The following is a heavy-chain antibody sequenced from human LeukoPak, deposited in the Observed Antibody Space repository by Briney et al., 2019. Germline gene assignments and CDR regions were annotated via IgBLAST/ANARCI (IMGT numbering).Heavy chain of an antibody. CDR2: IYYSGST. D-gene: IGHD4-11*01. Sequence: SETLSLTCTVSGYSISSGYYWSWIRQPPGKGLEWIGYIYYSGSTNYNPSLKSRVTISVDTSKNQFSLKLSSVTAADTAVYYCARAPGAVTSRTNYYYYYYMDVWGKGTTVTVSS. CDR1: GYSISSGYY. CDR3: ARAPGAVTSRTNYYYYYYMDV. J-gene: IGHJ6*03. V-gene: IGHV4-61*01.